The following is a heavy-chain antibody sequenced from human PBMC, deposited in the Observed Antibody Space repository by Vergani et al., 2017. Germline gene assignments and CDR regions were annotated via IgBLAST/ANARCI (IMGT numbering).Heavy chain of an antibody. CDR1: GGTFSSYA. J-gene: IGHJ3*02. CDR2: IIPIFGTA. V-gene: IGHV1-69*06. D-gene: IGHD3-9*01. CDR3: AKSVLRYFDWSTRGGDAFDI. Sequence: QVQLVQSGAEVKKPGSSVKVSCKASGGTFSSYAISWVRQAPGQGLEWMGGIIPIFGTANYAQKFQGRVTITADKSTSTAYMELSSLRSEDTGVYYCAKSVLRYFDWSTRGGDAFDIWGQGTMVTVSS.